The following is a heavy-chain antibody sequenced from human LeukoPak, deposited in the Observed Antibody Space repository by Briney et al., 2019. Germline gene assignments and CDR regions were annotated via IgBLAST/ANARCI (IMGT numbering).Heavy chain of an antibody. CDR1: GGSFSGYY. V-gene: IGHV4-34*01. CDR3: ARTWYGSGSYYPFDY. J-gene: IGHJ4*02. Sequence: SETLSLTCVVYGGSFSGYYWSWIRQPPGKGLEWIGEINHSGSTNYNPSLKSRVTISVDTSKNQFSLKLSSVTAADTAVYYCARTWYGSGSYYPFDYWGQGTLVTVSS. CDR2: INHSGST. D-gene: IGHD3-10*01.